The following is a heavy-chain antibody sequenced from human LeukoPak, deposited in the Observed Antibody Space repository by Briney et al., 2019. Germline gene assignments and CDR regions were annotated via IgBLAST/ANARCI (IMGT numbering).Heavy chain of an antibody. Sequence: SVTLSLTCTVSGGSISSSSYYWGWIRQPPGKGLEWIANIYYSGSTYYNPSLKSRVTISVDTSKNQFSLKLSSVTAADTAVYYCARFRAYSSGWYGLGDDYWGQGTLVTVSS. CDR2: IYYSGST. CDR3: ARFRAYSSGWYGLGDDY. D-gene: IGHD6-19*01. CDR1: GGSISSSSYY. J-gene: IGHJ4*02. V-gene: IGHV4-39*07.